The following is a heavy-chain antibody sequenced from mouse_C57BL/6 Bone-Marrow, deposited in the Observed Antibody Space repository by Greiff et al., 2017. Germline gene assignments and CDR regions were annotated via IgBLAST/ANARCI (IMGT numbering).Heavy chain of an antibody. D-gene: IGHD1-1*01. V-gene: IGHV14-2*01. J-gene: IGHJ1*03. Sequence: VQLQQSGAELVKPGASVKLSCTASGFNIKDYYMHWVKQRTEQGLEWIGRNDPEGGETKYAPQFQGKATITADTSSNTAYLQLSSLKSEATAVYYCARIPPYYDGSSYWYFDVWVTGTTVTVAS. CDR2: NDPEGGET. CDR1: GFNIKDYY. CDR3: ARIPPYYDGSSYWYFDV.